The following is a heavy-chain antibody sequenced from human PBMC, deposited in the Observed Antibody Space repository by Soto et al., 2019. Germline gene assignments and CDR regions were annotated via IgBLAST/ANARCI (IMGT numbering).Heavy chain of an antibody. CDR2: LYYGRSA. CDR1: GDSISSYY. V-gene: IGHV4-59*01. D-gene: IGHD5-18*01. CDR3: ARTPIQLWLQGYFDY. Sequence: LSLTCAVSGDSISSYYCMWIRQPPGKGLESIGYLYYGRSANYNPSLKSRVTLSVDTSTNQCSLTLSSMTAADMAVYYCARTPIQLWLQGYFDYWGQGTLVTVSS. J-gene: IGHJ4*02.